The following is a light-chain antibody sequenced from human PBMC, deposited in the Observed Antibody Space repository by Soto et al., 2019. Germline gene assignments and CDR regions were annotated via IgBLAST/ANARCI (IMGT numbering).Light chain of an antibody. CDR1: QSISNW. CDR2: DAS. V-gene: IGKV1-5*01. Sequence: DIQMTQSPSTLSASVGDRVTITCRASQSISNWLAWYQQKPGKAPNLLIYDASSLESGVPSRFSGSGSGTEFTLTISSLQPDDFATYYCQQYESYGLTFGGGTKVDI. J-gene: IGKJ4*01. CDR3: QQYESYGLT.